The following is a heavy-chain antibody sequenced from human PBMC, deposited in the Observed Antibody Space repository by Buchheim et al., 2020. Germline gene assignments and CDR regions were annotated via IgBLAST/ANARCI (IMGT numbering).Heavy chain of an antibody. J-gene: IGHJ6*02. Sequence: QVQLQESGPGLVKPSQTLSLTCTVSGDSISTSSSYWSWIRQPAGQGLEWIGRIYSNGNTNYNPSLKSRVTLSLDTYTNQFSLKLSSVTAADTAIYYCARATGSSYFNAMDVWGQGTT. CDR3: ARATGSSYFNAMDV. CDR1: GDSISTSSSY. V-gene: IGHV4-61*02. D-gene: IGHD4-17*01. CDR2: IYSNGNT.